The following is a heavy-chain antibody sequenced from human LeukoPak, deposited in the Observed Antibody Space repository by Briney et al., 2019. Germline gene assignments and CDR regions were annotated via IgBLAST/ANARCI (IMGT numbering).Heavy chain of an antibody. CDR2: ISNSGSTM. Sequence: GGSLRLSCAASGFTFSDYYMFWIRQAPGKGLEWISYISNSGSTMYYADSVKGRFTISRDNAKNSLYLQMNSLRAEDTAVYYCARDALGSYDYWGQGTLVTASS. D-gene: IGHD3-10*01. V-gene: IGHV3-11*01. CDR3: ARDALGSYDY. J-gene: IGHJ4*02. CDR1: GFTFSDYY.